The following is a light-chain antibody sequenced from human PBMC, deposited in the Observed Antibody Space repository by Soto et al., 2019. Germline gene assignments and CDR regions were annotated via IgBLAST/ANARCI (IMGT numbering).Light chain of an antibody. Sequence: QSALTQPASVSGSPGQSITISCTGTSSDVGGYDYVCWYQQHPGKAPKLMIYDVTNRPSGVSNRFSGSKSGNTASLSTSGLQAEYEAEYYCSSYTSSSTVVFGGGTKVTVL. CDR3: SSYTSSSTVV. CDR2: DVT. V-gene: IGLV2-14*01. J-gene: IGLJ2*01. CDR1: SSDVGGYDY.